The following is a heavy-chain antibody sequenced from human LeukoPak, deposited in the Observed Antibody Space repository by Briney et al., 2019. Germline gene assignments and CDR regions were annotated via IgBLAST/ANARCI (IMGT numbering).Heavy chain of an antibody. J-gene: IGHJ4*02. D-gene: IGHD3-3*01. V-gene: IGHV4-59*01. CDR3: ARTPSWSGYYWAAFYFDY. Sequence: SETLSLTCTVSGGSISSYYWSWIRQPPGKGLEGVGYIYYSGSTSYNPSFKSRVTISVDTSKNQFSLKLSSVTAADTAVYYCARTPSWSGYYWAAFYFDYWGQGTLVTVSS. CDR2: IYYSGST. CDR1: GGSISSYY.